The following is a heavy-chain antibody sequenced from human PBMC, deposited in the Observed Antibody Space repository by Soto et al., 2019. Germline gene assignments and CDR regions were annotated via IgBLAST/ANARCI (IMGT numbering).Heavy chain of an antibody. CDR1: GYTFTSYG. V-gene: IGHV1-18*04. J-gene: IGHJ4*02. CDR3: ARDPTTTYYYDSSGYSFDY. Sequence: ASVKVSCKASGYTFTSYGISWVRQAPGQGLEWMGWISAYNGNTNYAQKLQGRVTMTTDTSTSTAYMELRSLRSDDTAVYYCARDPTTTYYYDSSGYSFDYWGQGTLFTVSS. CDR2: ISAYNGNT. D-gene: IGHD3-22*01.